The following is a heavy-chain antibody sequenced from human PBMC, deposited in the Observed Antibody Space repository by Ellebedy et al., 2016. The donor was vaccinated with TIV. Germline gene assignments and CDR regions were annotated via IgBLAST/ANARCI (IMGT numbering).Heavy chain of an antibody. CDR2: IRQDGSDM. J-gene: IGHJ4*02. D-gene: IGHD2-8*02. V-gene: IGHV3-7*03. CDR3: AKDRVVVVHAMGTSDY. CDR1: GFTFSAYW. Sequence: GESLKISCAASGFTFSAYWMTWVRQAPGKGLEWVANIRQDGSDMYYVDSVKGRFTISRDNAKNSLYLEMNSLRAEDTALYYCAKDRVVVVHAMGTSDYWGQGTLVAVSS.